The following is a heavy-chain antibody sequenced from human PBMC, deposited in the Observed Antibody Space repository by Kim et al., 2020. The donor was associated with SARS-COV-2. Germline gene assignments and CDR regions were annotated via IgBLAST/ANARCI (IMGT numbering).Heavy chain of an antibody. CDR3: ARGQRLRVATILLGDI. V-gene: IGHV4-34*01. CDR2: INHSGST. Sequence: SETLSLTCAVYGGSFSGYYWSWIRQPPGKGLEWIGEINHSGSTNYNPSLKSRVTISVDTSKNQFSLKLSSVTAADTAVYYCARGQRLRVATILLGDIWGQGTMVTVSS. D-gene: IGHD5-12*01. CDR1: GGSFSGYY. J-gene: IGHJ3*02.